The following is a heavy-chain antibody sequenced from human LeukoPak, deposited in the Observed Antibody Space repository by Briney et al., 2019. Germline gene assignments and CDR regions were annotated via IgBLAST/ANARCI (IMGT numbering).Heavy chain of an antibody. J-gene: IGHJ5*02. V-gene: IGHV5-51*01. CDR2: IYPGDSDT. CDR3: ARLRIGYCSSTSCRGFDP. CDR1: GSSFTSYW. Sequence: PGESLKISCKGSGSSFTSYWIGWVRQMPGKGLEWMGIIYPGDSDTRYSPSFQGQVTISADKSISTAYLQWSSLKASDTAMYYCARLRIGYCSSTSCRGFDPWGQGTLVTVSS. D-gene: IGHD2-2*01.